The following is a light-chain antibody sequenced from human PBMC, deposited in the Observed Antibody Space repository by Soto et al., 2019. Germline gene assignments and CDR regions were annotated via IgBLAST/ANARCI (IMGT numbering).Light chain of an antibody. V-gene: IGKV3-15*01. CDR1: QNVGRN. Sequence: EIVMTQSPATLSVSPGERATLSCRASQNVGRNLAWYQQIPGQAPRLLISGVSSRATGIPARFSGSGSGTEVTLTITSLQSEDIAVYYCQQYHNWPPVTFGGGTKVEIK. CDR2: GVS. J-gene: IGKJ4*01. CDR3: QQYHNWPPVT.